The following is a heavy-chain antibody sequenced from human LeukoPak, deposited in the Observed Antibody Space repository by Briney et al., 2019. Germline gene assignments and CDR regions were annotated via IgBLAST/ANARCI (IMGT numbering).Heavy chain of an antibody. Sequence: ASVKVSCKASGYTFTSYYMHWVRQAPGQGLEWMGIINPSGGSTSYAQKFQGRVTMTEDTSTDTAYMELSSLRSEDTAVYYCATDLGVYSSGWYRGTLGYWGQGTLVTVSS. J-gene: IGHJ4*02. CDR1: GYTFTSYY. D-gene: IGHD6-19*01. V-gene: IGHV1-46*01. CDR3: ATDLGVYSSGWYRGTLGY. CDR2: INPSGGST.